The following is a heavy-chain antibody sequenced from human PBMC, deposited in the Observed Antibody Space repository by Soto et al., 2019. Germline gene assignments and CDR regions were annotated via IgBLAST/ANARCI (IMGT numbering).Heavy chain of an antibody. Sequence: GGSLRLSCAASGFTFSSYGMHWVRQAPGKGLEWVAVISYDGSSKYYADSVKGRFTISRDNSKNTLYLQMNSLRAEDTAVYYCAKAVAAAGGMDVWGQGTTVTVSS. CDR1: GFTFSSYG. J-gene: IGHJ6*02. V-gene: IGHV3-30*18. D-gene: IGHD6-13*01. CDR3: AKAVAAAGGMDV. CDR2: ISYDGSSK.